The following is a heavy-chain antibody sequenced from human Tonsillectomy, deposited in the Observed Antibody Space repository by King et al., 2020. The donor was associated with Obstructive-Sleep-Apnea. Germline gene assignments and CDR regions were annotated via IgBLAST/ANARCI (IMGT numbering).Heavy chain of an antibody. Sequence: QLQESGPGLLKPSQTLSLICGVSGTSISTDGYSWSWIRQPPGKGLEWIGYIYYSGSSYYNPSLKNRITISVDTSKNHFSLKLSSVTAADMAVYYCVRTSLSSWFFDYWGQGTLVTVSS. CDR1: GTSISTDGYS. V-gene: IGHV4-30-4*07. CDR2: IYYSGSS. CDR3: VRTSLSSWFFDY. J-gene: IGHJ4*02. D-gene: IGHD6-13*01.